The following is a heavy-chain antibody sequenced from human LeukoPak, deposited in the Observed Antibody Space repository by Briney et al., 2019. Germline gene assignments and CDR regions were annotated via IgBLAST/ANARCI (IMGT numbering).Heavy chain of an antibody. Sequence: SETLSLTCTVSGASIRGHYWSWFRQTPGQVPEWIAWIRISGASNSNPSLKRRVTISADTSKKQISLKLTSETAADKAMYYCAIHQDYSGTTFYVYMDVWGKGTSVTVSS. CDR2: IRISGAS. D-gene: IGHD4-11*01. V-gene: IGHV4-59*08. CDR1: GASIRGHY. J-gene: IGHJ6*03. CDR3: AIHQDYSGTTFYVYMDV.